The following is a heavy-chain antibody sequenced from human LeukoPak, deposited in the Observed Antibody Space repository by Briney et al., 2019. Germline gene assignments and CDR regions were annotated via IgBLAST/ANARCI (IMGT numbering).Heavy chain of an antibody. V-gene: IGHV3-23*01. CDR3: AKRAEALFHFDY. J-gene: IGHJ4*02. Sequence: GGSLRLSCAASGFTFSSHGMYWVRQAPGKGLECVSGISGSGTSIYYAESVKGRFTTSRDNSKNTLYPQMNSLRGEDTAVYYCAKRAEALFHFDYWGQGILITVSS. CDR2: ISGSGTSI. D-gene: IGHD3-3*01. CDR1: GFTFSSHG.